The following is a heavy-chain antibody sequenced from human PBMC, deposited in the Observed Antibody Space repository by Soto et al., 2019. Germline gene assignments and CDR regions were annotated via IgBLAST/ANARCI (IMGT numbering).Heavy chain of an antibody. V-gene: IGHV3-48*03. Sequence: PGGSLRLSCAVSGLTFSSFEMDWVRQAAGKGPEWISYISRGATTTYYADSVRGRFTISRDDAENSVFLQMDSLRVEDTAIYFCATRSTDYYFYWGQGNLVTVSS. J-gene: IGHJ4*02. D-gene: IGHD3-9*01. CDR2: ISRGATTT. CDR1: GLTFSSFE. CDR3: ATRSTDYYFY.